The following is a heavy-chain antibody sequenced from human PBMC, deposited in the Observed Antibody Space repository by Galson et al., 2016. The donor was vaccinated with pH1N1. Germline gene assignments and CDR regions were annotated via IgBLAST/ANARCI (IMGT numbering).Heavy chain of an antibody. D-gene: IGHD7-27*01. Sequence: SLRLSCAASGFSFSSYWMSWVRQAPGKGLEWVANINQEGSKIYYMDSVKGRFTLSRDNGKNSLYLQMNRLRAEDTAVYYCSRVSGDPTTYWYFDLWGRGTLVTVSS. J-gene: IGHJ2*01. CDR1: GFSFSSYW. V-gene: IGHV3-7*01. CDR3: SRVSGDPTTYWYFDL. CDR2: INQEGSKI.